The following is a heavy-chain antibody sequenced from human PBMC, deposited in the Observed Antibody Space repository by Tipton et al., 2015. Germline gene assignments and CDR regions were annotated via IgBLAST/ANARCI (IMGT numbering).Heavy chain of an antibody. J-gene: IGHJ4*02. Sequence: TLSLTCTVSGDSISSSSYFWGWIRQPPGKGLEWIGSIYYSGSAYYNPSLKSRFTISVDTSKNQFSLKLSSVTAADTAVYYCARSNYDLLTRDYQTVDYWGQGTRVTVSS. CDR3: ARSNYDLLTRDYQTVDY. D-gene: IGHD3-9*01. CDR1: GDSISSSSYF. V-gene: IGHV4-39*01. CDR2: IYYSGSA.